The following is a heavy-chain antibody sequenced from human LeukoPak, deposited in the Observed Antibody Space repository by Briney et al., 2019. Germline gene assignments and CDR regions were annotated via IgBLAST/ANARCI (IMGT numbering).Heavy chain of an antibody. D-gene: IGHD3-22*01. Sequence: ASVKVSCKASGYNFTEYGITWVRQAPGQGLEWMGWISGYNGKTNYEQKFQGRVSMTTDTSTRTAYMELRSLRSDDAALYFCARRGIGWLSTNYFDSWGQGSLVTVSS. V-gene: IGHV1-18*01. CDR1: GYNFTEYG. J-gene: IGHJ4*02. CDR3: ARRGIGWLSTNYFDS. CDR2: ISGYNGKT.